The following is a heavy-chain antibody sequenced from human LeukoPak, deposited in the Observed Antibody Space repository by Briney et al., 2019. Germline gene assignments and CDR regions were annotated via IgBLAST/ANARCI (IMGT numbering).Heavy chain of an antibody. CDR1: GFTFSSYG. Sequence: GGSLRLSCAASGFTFSSYGMHWVRQAPGKGLEWVAVIWYGGSNKYYADSVKGRFTISRDNSKNTLYLQMNSLRAEDTAVYYCAKGEKGAPGYFDYWGQGTLVTVSS. D-gene: IGHD1-26*01. CDR3: AKGEKGAPGYFDY. CDR2: IWYGGSNK. V-gene: IGHV3-33*06. J-gene: IGHJ4*02.